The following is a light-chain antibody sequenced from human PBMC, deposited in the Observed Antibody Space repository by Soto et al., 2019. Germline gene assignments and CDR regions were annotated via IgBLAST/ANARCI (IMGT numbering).Light chain of an antibody. V-gene: IGKV1-39*01. CDR2: DAS. CDR1: QVITNF. Sequence: DIQMTQSPSSLSASVGDRVTITCRATQVITNFLAWYQQKPGKAPKLLIYDASSLQTGVPSRFSGSGSGTDFSLTISSLQPEDFATYYCQQSYSTPPWTFGQGTKVDI. J-gene: IGKJ1*01. CDR3: QQSYSTPPWT.